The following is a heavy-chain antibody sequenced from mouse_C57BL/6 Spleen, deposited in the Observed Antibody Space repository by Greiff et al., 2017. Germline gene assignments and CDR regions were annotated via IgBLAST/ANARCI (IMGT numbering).Heavy chain of an antibody. CDR1: GFSLTSYG. CDR3: AKNYDYAYYAMDY. D-gene: IGHD2-4*01. Sequence: QVQLQQSGPGLVQPSQSLSITCTVSGFSLTSYGVHWVRQPPGKGLEWLGVIWSGGSTDYNAALISRLSISKDNSKSQVFFKMNSLQADATAIYYCAKNYDYAYYAMDYWGQGTSVTVSS. V-gene: IGHV2-4*01. J-gene: IGHJ4*01. CDR2: IWSGGST.